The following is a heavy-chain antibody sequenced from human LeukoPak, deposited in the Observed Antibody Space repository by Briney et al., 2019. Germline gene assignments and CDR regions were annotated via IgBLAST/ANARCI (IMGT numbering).Heavy chain of an antibody. CDR2: ISSSSSYI. CDR1: GFTLSSYS. Sequence: GGSLRLSCAASGFTLSSYSMNWVRQAPGKGLEWVSSISSSSSYIYYADSVKGRFTISRDNAKNSLYLQMNSLRAEDTAVYYCAREYCSGGSCYQTSYYYYYMDVWGKGTTVTVSS. V-gene: IGHV3-21*01. D-gene: IGHD2-15*01. CDR3: AREYCSGGSCYQTSYYYYYMDV. J-gene: IGHJ6*03.